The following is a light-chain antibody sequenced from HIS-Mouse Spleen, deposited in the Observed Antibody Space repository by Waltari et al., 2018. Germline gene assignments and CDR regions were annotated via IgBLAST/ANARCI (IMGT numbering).Light chain of an antibody. CDR1: ALPKKY. Sequence: SYELTHPPSVSVPPGQTARITCSGDALPKKYAYRYQRKSGQAPALVSYEDSKRPSGIPERVAGSSSGTMASWTISGAQVEDEADYYCYSTDSSGNHRVYGGGTKLTVL. V-gene: IGLV3-10*01. CDR2: EDS. J-gene: IGLJ2*01. CDR3: YSTDSSGNHRV.